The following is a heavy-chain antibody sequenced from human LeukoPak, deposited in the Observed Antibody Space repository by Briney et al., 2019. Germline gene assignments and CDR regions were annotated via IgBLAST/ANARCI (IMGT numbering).Heavy chain of an antibody. CDR1: GFTFSSYW. V-gene: IGHV3-74*01. J-gene: IGHJ4*02. D-gene: IGHD2-2*01. Sequence: GGSLRLSCAASGFTFSSYWMHWVRQAPGKGLVWVSRIDTDEGSTSYADSVKGRFTISRDNAKNTLYLQMNSLRAEDTAVYYCASLVYCSSTSCYGFDYWGQGTLVTVSS. CDR3: ASLVYCSSTSCYGFDY. CDR2: IDTDEGST.